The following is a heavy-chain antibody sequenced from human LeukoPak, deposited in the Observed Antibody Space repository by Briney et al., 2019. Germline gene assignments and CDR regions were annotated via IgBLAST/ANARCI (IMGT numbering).Heavy chain of an antibody. Sequence: SVKVSCKASGCTFSSYGISWVRQAPGQGLEWMGRIIPIFGTSNYAQKFQGRVTISADKFTSTAYMEVSSLRSEDTAVYYCARTNYYDSSGYQGAGTYYYGMDVWGRGTTVTVSS. CDR2: IIPIFGTS. V-gene: IGHV1-69*06. CDR1: GCTFSSYG. D-gene: IGHD3-22*01. CDR3: ARTNYYDSSGYQGAGTYYYGMDV. J-gene: IGHJ6*02.